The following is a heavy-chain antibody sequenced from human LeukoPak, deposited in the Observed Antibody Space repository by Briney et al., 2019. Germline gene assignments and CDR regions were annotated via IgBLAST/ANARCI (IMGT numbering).Heavy chain of an antibody. V-gene: IGHV4-59*12. Sequence: SETLSLTCTVSGGSISSYYWSWIRQPPGKGLEWIGYIYYSGSTNYNPSLKSRVTISVDTSKNQFSLKLSSVTAADTAVYYCARGRKYGDYGNYYFDYWGQGTLVTVSS. CDR3: ARGRKYGDYGNYYFDY. CDR1: GGSISSYY. CDR2: IYYSGST. D-gene: IGHD4-17*01. J-gene: IGHJ4*02.